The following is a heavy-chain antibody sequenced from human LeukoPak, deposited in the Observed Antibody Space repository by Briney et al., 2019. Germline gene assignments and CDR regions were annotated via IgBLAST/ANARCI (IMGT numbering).Heavy chain of an antibody. CDR1: GFTFSSYA. CDR3: AKSTYDSSGYVDY. J-gene: IGHJ4*02. V-gene: IGHV3-23*01. D-gene: IGHD3-22*01. Sequence: GGSLRLSCAASGFTFSSYAMSWVRLAPGKGPEWVSAISGSGGSTYYADSVKGRFTISRDNSKNTLYLQMNSLRAEDTAVYYCAKSTYDSSGYVDYWGQGTLVTVSS. CDR2: ISGSGGST.